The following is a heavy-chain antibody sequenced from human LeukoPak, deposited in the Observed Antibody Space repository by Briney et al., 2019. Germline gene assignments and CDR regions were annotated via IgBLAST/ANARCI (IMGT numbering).Heavy chain of an antibody. Sequence: GASVKVSCKASGYTFTGYYMHWVRQAPGQGLEWMGWINPNSGGTNYAQKFQGRVTMPRDTSISTAYMELSRLRSDDTAVYYCARDGPQYYYGSGSYGEGFDPWGQGTLVTVSS. J-gene: IGHJ5*02. D-gene: IGHD3-10*01. V-gene: IGHV1-2*02. CDR3: ARDGPQYYYGSGSYGEGFDP. CDR2: INPNSGGT. CDR1: GYTFTGYY.